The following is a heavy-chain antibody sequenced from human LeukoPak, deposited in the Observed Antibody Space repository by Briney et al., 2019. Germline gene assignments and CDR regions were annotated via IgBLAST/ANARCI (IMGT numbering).Heavy chain of an antibody. D-gene: IGHD6-13*01. Sequence: PSQTLSLTCTVSGDSISSDTYYWSWLRQPAGKGLQWIGRIYTSGSTNYNPTNYNPSLQSRVTISVDTSKNQFSLRLTSVTAADTAVYYCARDFRPRSSWFLFDPWGQGTLVTVSS. CDR3: ARDFRPRSSWFLFDP. CDR1: GDSISSDTYY. V-gene: IGHV4-61*02. J-gene: IGHJ5*02. CDR2: IYTSG.